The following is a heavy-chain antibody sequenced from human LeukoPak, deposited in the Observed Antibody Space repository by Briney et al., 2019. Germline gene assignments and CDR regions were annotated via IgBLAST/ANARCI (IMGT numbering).Heavy chain of an antibody. CDR3: ARSSRELGGYAPWELMPPFDY. D-gene: IGHD1-7*01. Sequence: GGSLRLSCEASGFTFSDYYMSWIRQAPRKGLEWVSYISSSGSSIHYADSVKGRFTISRDNAKNSLYLQMNSLRVEDTAVYYCARSSRELGGYAPWELMPPFDYWGQGTLVTVSS. CDR1: GFTFSDYY. CDR2: ISSSGSSI. J-gene: IGHJ4*02. V-gene: IGHV3-11*04.